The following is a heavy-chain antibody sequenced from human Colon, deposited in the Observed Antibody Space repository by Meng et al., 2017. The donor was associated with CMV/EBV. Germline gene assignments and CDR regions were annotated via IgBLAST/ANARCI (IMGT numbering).Heavy chain of an antibody. Sequence: GESLKISCAASGFTFSSYWMHWVRQAPGKGLVWVSRINSDGSSTSYADSVKGRFTISRDNAKNTLYLQMNRLRGEDTAGYYCARGTPYYDFWSGYYTLDYWGQGTLVTVSS. CDR3: ARGTPYYDFWSGYYTLDY. V-gene: IGHV3-74*01. CDR2: INSDGSST. J-gene: IGHJ4*02. D-gene: IGHD3-3*01. CDR1: GFTFSSYW.